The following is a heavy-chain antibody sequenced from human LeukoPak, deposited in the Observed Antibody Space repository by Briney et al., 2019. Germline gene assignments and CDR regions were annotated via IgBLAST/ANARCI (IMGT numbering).Heavy chain of an antibody. D-gene: IGHD3-22*01. CDR3: ARSAYYYDSSGYYWFDP. V-gene: IGHV4-59*01. CDR2: IYYSGST. Sequence: SETLSLTGTVSGGSISSYYWSWIRQPPGKGLEWIWYIYYSGSTNYNPSLKSRVTISVDTSKNQFSLKLSSVTAADTAVYYCARSAYYYDSSGYYWFDPWGQGTLVTVSS. CDR1: GGSISSYY. J-gene: IGHJ5*02.